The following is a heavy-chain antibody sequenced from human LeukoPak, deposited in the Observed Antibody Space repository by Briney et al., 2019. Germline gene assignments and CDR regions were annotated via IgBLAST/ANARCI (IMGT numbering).Heavy chain of an antibody. J-gene: IGHJ6*02. CDR2: TIPIFGTT. D-gene: IGHD4-11*01. CDR3: ARGRYYSRYADKLYGMDV. Sequence: SVKVSCKASGGTFSDYAISWVRQAPGQGLEWMGGTIPIFGTTNHAQNFQGRVTITVDESTSTAYMELSSLRSEDTAVYYCARGRYYSRYADKLYGMDVWGQGTTVTASS. CDR1: GGTFSDYA. V-gene: IGHV1-69*13.